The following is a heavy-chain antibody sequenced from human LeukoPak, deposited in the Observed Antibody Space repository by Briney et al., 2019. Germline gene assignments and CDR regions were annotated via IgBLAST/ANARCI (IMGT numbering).Heavy chain of an antibody. D-gene: IGHD1-26*01. Sequence: SGGSLRLSCAASGFTFSRHAMSWVRQAPGKGLEWVSDISGSGDSTNYADSVKGRFSISRDNSKKTLYLQINRLRGEDTALYHCALESGSYYGYFEQWGQGTLGTVSA. CDR1: GFTFSRHA. CDR3: ALESGSYYGYFEQ. V-gene: IGHV3-23*01. J-gene: IGHJ1*01. CDR2: ISGSGDST.